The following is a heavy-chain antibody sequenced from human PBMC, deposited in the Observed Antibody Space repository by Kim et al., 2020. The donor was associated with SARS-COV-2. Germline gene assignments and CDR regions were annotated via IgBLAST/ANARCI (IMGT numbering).Heavy chain of an antibody. CDR1: GFTFSSYE. V-gene: IGHV3-48*03. D-gene: IGHD2-21*01. J-gene: IGHJ4*02. Sequence: GGSLRLSCAASGFTFSSYEMNWVRQAPGKGLEWVSYISSSGSTIYYADSVKGRFTISRDNAKNSLYLQMNSLRAEDTAVYYCARVLFGEPNSDYWGQGTLVTVSS. CDR2: ISSSGSTI. CDR3: ARVLFGEPNSDY.